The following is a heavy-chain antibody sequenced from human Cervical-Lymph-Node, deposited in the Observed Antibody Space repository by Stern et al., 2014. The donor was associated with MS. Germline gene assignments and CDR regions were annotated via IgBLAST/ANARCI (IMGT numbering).Heavy chain of an antibody. Sequence: EVQLVESGGGLVQPGGSLRLSCAASGFTFSSYAMSWVRQAPGKGLEWVSGISGSGGSTHYADSVKGRFTISRDNSKNTLYLQMISLRAEDTAIYYCAKDRDDSSGYYDFDHWGQGNLVTVSS. CDR3: AKDRDDSSGYYDFDH. V-gene: IGHV3-23*04. CDR2: ISGSGGST. D-gene: IGHD3-22*01. CDR1: GFTFSSYA. J-gene: IGHJ4*02.